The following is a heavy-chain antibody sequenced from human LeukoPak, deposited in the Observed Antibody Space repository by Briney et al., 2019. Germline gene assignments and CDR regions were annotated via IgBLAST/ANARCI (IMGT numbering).Heavy chain of an antibody. V-gene: IGHV5-10-1*01. Sequence: GESLKISCKGSGYSFATSWIGWVRQMPGKGLEWMGKINPSDSHTNYGPSFQGHVSISAEKSINTVYLQWSSLKASDTAMYYCVRGSGWVDFWGQGTLVIVSS. CDR3: VRGSGWVDF. J-gene: IGHJ4*02. CDR2: INPSDSHT. CDR1: GYSFATSW. D-gene: IGHD6-19*01.